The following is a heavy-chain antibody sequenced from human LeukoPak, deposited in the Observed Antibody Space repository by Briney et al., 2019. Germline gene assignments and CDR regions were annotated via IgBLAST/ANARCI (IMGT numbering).Heavy chain of an antibody. D-gene: IGHD2-15*01. CDR3: ATRGGLTPNTLAM. Sequence: GASVTVSCKGSGYNFIVYYMHWVRQAPGQGLEWMGWMDPNSGDTIYAPKFQGRVSMTRDTSITTAYMELSSLTFDDSAMYYCATRGGLTPNTLAMWGHGTMVTVSS. V-gene: IGHV1-2*02. CDR1: GYNFIVYY. CDR2: MDPNSGDT. J-gene: IGHJ3*01.